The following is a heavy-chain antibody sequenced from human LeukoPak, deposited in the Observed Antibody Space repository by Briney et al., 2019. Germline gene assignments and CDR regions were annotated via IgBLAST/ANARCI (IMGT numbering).Heavy chain of an antibody. D-gene: IGHD3-9*01. V-gene: IGHV3-7*01. J-gene: IGHJ6*03. Sequence: GGSLRLSCAASGFTFSSYWMSWVRQAPGKGLEWVANIKQDGSEKYYVDSVKGRFTISRDNAKNSLYLQMNSLRAEDTAVYYCAREASYDILTGYYPRYYYYYYMDVWGKGTTVTVSS. CDR1: GFTFSSYW. CDR3: AREASYDILTGYYPRYYYYYYMDV. CDR2: IKQDGSEK.